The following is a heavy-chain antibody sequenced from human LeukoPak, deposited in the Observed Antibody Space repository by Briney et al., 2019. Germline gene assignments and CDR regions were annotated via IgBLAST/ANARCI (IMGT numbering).Heavy chain of an antibody. V-gene: IGHV3-7*01. CDR2: MKQDGSEK. CDR3: ARDRTNDYGNNVGAFDI. D-gene: IGHD4-11*01. CDR1: GFTFSDYW. J-gene: IGHJ3*02. Sequence: GGSLRLSCAASGFTFSDYWMSWVRQAPGKGLEWVANMKQDGSEKYYVDSVKGRFTISRDNAKNSLYLQMNSLRAEDTAVYYCARDRTNDYGNNVGAFDIWGRGTLVTVSS.